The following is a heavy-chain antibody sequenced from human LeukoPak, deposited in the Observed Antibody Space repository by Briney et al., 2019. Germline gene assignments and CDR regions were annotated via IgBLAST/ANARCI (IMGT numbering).Heavy chain of an antibody. CDR2: IYSSANT. D-gene: IGHD2/OR15-2a*01. CDR3: AQILGPTNDY. CDR1: GDSISTSGYY. J-gene: IGHJ4*01. Sequence: SETLSLTCTVSGDSISTSGYYWGWIRQPPGKGLEWIGTIYSSANTYSNPSLKSRVTRAVVTSKNQFSLRLNSVTAADTAVYYWAQILGPTNDYWGQGTLVTVSS. V-gene: IGHV4-39*01.